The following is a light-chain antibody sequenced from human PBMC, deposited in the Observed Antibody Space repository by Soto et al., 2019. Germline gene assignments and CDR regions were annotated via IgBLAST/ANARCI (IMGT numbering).Light chain of an antibody. CDR1: SSNIGAGYD. Sequence: QSVLTQPPSVSGAPGQRVTISCTGSSSNIGAGYDVHWYQQLPGTAPKLLIYGNSNRPSGVPDRFSGSKSGTSASLAITGLQAEDEADYYCSSYTSSSIDYVFGTGTQLTVL. CDR2: GNS. J-gene: IGLJ1*01. V-gene: IGLV1-40*01. CDR3: SSYTSSSIDYV.